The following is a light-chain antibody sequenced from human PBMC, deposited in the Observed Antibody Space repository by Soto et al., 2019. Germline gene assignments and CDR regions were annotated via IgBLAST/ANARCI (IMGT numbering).Light chain of an antibody. CDR1: QDIGNS. V-gene: IGKV1-33*01. CDR3: QKSDHLPL. Sequence: DIQMTQSPPSLSASVGDRVTITCQASQDIGNSLNWYQHKPWKAPKLVIYDAYNLETGVPSTFSGSGYGTDFTFTISSLRPEDIATYYCQKSDHLPLFGPGTKVDIK. J-gene: IGKJ3*01. CDR2: DAY.